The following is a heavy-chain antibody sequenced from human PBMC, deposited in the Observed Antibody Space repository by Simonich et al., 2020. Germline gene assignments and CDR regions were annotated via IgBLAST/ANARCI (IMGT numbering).Heavy chain of an antibody. Sequence: QVQLVESGGGVVQPGRSLRLSCAASGFTFSSYGMHWVRPAPGKGMEMEAVIWYDRRNKYYADSVKGRFTISRDNSKNTLYLQMNSLRAEDTAMYYCAKESTVSRWDYYYGMDVWGQGTTVTVSS. CDR1: GFTFSSYG. CDR3: AKESTVSRWDYYYGMDV. D-gene: IGHD4-17*01. J-gene: IGHJ6*02. V-gene: IGHV3-30*18. CDR2: IWYDRRNK.